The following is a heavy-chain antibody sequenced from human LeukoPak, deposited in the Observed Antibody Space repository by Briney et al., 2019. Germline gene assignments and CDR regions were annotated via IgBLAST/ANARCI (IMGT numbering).Heavy chain of an antibody. Sequence: GGPLRLSCAASGFTFSSYWMSWVRQAPGKGLEWVANIKQDGSEKYYVDSVKGRFTISRDNAKNSLYLQMNSLRAEDTAVYYCGGYSYGYNPVYWGQGTLVTVSS. V-gene: IGHV3-7*01. CDR3: GGYSYGYNPVY. J-gene: IGHJ4*02. CDR1: GFTFSSYW. CDR2: IKQDGSEK. D-gene: IGHD5-18*01.